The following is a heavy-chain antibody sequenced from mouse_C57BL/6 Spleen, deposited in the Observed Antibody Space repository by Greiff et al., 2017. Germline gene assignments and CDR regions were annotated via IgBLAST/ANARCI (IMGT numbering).Heavy chain of an antibody. Sequence: QVQLQQPGAELVKPGASVKVSCKASGYTFTSYWMHWVKQRPGQGLEWIGRIHPSDSDTNYNQKFKGKATLTVDKSSSTAYMQLSILTSEDSAVXYCASANWDDAMDYWGQGTSVTVSS. CDR2: IHPSDSDT. V-gene: IGHV1-74*01. D-gene: IGHD4-1*01. CDR3: ASANWDDAMDY. CDR1: GYTFTSYW. J-gene: IGHJ4*01.